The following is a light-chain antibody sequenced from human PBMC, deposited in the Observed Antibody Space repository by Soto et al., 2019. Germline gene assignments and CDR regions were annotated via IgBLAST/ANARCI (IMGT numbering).Light chain of an antibody. V-gene: IGLV2-14*01. CDR3: SSYTSSSTLSSILGWV. CDR2: EVS. J-gene: IGLJ3*02. CDR1: SSDVGGYNY. Sequence: QSALTQPASVSGSPGQSITISCTGTSSDVGGYNYVSWYQQHPGKAPKLMIYEVSNRPSGISNRFSGFKSGNTASLTISGLQAEDEADYCGSSYTSSSTLSSILGWVFGGGTKLTVL.